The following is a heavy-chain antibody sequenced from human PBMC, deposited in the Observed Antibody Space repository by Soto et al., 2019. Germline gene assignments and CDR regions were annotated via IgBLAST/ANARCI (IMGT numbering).Heavy chain of an antibody. CDR3: ARESASYGDYPRFDS. Sequence: QVQLQESGPGLVKPSETLSLTCTVSGGSISSYYWNWIRQPAGKGLEWIGRLYPSGSTNYNPFLKGRVTMSVDTSKNQFSLKLTSLTAADTAVYYCARESASYGDYPRFDSWGQGTLVTVSS. J-gene: IGHJ4*02. V-gene: IGHV4-4*07. CDR2: LYPSGST. CDR1: GGSISSYY. D-gene: IGHD4-17*01.